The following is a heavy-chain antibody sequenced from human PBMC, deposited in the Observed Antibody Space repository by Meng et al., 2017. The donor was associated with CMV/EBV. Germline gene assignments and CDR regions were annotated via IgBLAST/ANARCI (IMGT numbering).Heavy chain of an antibody. J-gene: IGHJ4*02. Sequence: GESLKISCAASGFTFSSYAMSWVRQAPGKGLEWVSAISGSGGSTYYADSVKGRFTISRDNAKNSLYLQMNSLRAEDTAVYYCARAEGGDYFDYWGQGTLVTVSS. D-gene: IGHD1-14*01. V-gene: IGHV3-23*01. CDR3: ARAEGGDYFDY. CDR2: ISGSGGST. CDR1: GFTFSSYA.